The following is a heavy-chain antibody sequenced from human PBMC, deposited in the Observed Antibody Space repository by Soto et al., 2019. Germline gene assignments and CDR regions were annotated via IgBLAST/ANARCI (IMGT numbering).Heavy chain of an antibody. CDR1: GGTLSSYA. J-gene: IGHJ6*02. CDR3: ARDKVGGMDV. V-gene: IGHV1-69*13. Sequence: SVKVSCKASGGTLSSYAISWVRQAPGQGLEWMGGIIPIFGTANYAQKFQGRVTITADESTSTAYMELSSLRSEDTAVYYCARDKVGGMDVWGQGTTVTVSS. D-gene: IGHD1-26*01. CDR2: IIPIFGTA.